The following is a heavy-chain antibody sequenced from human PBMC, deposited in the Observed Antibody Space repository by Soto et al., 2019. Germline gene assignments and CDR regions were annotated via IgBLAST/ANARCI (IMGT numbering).Heavy chain of an antibody. CDR1: GFTFSDYY. J-gene: IGHJ4*02. Sequence: QVQLVESGGGVVKPGRSLRLSCAASGFTFSDYYMSWIRQAPGKGLEWVSYISNSGSTTYYADAVKGRFTISRDNARNSLYLQMNSLIAEDTAVYYCARDRGVVTAIYYWGQGTLVTVSS. V-gene: IGHV3-11*01. D-gene: IGHD2-21*02. CDR2: ISNSGSTT. CDR3: ARDRGVVTAIYY.